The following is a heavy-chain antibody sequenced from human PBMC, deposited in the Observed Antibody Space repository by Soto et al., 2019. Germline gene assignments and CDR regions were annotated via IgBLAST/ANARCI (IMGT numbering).Heavy chain of an antibody. CDR1: GFTFSSYG. CDR2: IWYDGSNK. Sequence: GGSLRLSCAASGFTFSSYGMHWVRQAPGKGLEWVAVIWYDGSNKYYADSVKGRFTISRDNSKNTLYLQMKSLRAEDTAVYYCAREGVGQLDYGDYSYYYYGMDVWGQGTTVTVSS. CDR3: AREGVGQLDYGDYSYYYYGMDV. V-gene: IGHV3-33*01. D-gene: IGHD4-17*01. J-gene: IGHJ6*02.